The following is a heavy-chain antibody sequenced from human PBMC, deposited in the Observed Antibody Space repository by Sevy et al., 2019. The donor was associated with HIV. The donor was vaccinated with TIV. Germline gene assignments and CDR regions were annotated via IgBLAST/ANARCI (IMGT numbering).Heavy chain of an antibody. CDR1: GFTFNTYP. CDR3: APESGYSHYLVVGAY. V-gene: IGHV3-30-3*01. CDR2: ISYDGSSK. J-gene: IGHJ4*01. D-gene: IGHD4-4*01. Sequence: GGSLRLSCAASGFTFNTYPMHWVRQAPGKGLEWVAVISYDGSSKHYAESVRGRFTISREDSENTLYLQMNSMRPDDNAIYYRAPESGYSHYLVVGAYWGQGTLVTGSS.